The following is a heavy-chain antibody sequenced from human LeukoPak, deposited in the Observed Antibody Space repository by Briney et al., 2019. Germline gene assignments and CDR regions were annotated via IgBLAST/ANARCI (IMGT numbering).Heavy chain of an antibody. CDR3: ARVSQTPAYYYTSGYYYHGY. Sequence: GASVKVSCKASGYTFSAYDINWVRQATGQGLEWMGWMNPNSGNTGFAQKFQGRVTMTRDTSINTAYMELSNLRSEDTAVYYCARVSQTPAYYYTSGYYYHGYWGQGTRVIVSS. CDR1: GYTFSAYD. CDR2: MNPNSGNT. J-gene: IGHJ4*02. D-gene: IGHD3-22*01. V-gene: IGHV1-8*01.